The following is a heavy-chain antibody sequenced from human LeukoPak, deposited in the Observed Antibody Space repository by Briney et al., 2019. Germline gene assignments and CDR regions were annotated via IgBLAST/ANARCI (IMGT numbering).Heavy chain of an antibody. CDR2: ISSSSSYI. D-gene: IGHD3-3*01. J-gene: IGHJ4*02. CDR1: GFTFSSYS. CDR3: ARPITIFGVVGDDY. Sequence: GGSLRLSCAASGFTFSSYSMNWVRQAPGKELVWVSSISSSSSYIYYADSVKGRFTISRDNAKNSQYLQMNSLRAEDTAVYYCARPITIFGVVGDDYWGQGTLVTVSS. V-gene: IGHV3-21*01.